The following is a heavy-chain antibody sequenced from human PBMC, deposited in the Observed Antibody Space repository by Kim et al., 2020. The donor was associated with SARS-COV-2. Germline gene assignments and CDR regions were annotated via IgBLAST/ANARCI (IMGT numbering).Heavy chain of an antibody. CDR1: GFTFSSHT. CDR3: ARGEDHGDYTLDY. J-gene: IGHJ4*02. D-gene: IGHD4-17*01. Sequence: GGSLRLSCADFGFTFSSHTMHWVRQAPGKGLEWVALISFDGSDKYYADSVKGRFTISRDSSRNTLYLEMNSLRAEDTSVYYCARGEDHGDYTLDYWGQGT. V-gene: IGHV3-30*04. CDR2: ISFDGSDK.